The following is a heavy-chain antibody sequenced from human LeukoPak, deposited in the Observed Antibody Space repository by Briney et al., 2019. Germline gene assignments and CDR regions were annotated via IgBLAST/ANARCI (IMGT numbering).Heavy chain of an antibody. CDR1: GGSISSYY. CDR2: IYYSGST. J-gene: IGHJ4*02. CDR3: ARDGSPPYSWNDAHYFDY. D-gene: IGHD1-20*01. V-gene: IGHV4-59*01. Sequence: PSETLSLTCTVSGGSISSYYWSWIRQPPGKGLEWIGYIYYSGSTNYNPSLKSRVTISVDTSKNQFSLKLSSVTAADTAVYYCARDGSPPYSWNDAHYFDYWGQGTLVTVSS.